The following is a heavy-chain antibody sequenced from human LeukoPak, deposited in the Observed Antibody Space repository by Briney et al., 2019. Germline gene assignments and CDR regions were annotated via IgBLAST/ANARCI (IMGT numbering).Heavy chain of an antibody. Sequence: ESGPTLVKPTQTLTLTCTFSGFPLNTNAVGVGWIRQPPGKALEWLAVIYWDDDKRYSPSLKNRLTITKDPSKNQVVLAMTNMDPVDTATYYCAHSCGGGNSAYFDYWGQGTLVTVSS. J-gene: IGHJ4*02. CDR3: AHSCGGGNSAYFDY. CDR1: GFPLNTNAVG. V-gene: IGHV2-5*02. D-gene: IGHD4-23*01. CDR2: IYWDDDK.